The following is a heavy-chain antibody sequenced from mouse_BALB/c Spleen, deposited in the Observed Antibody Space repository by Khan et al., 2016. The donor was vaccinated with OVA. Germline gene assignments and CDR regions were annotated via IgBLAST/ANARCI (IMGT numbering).Heavy chain of an antibody. CDR3: ARGTTATNYFDY. Sequence: QVQLQQSGPELVRPGVSVKISCKGSGYTFTDYAMHWVKQSHARSLEWIGVIITYSGNTKYNQKFKGKATMNVDKSSSTAYMELARLTSEDSAIYYCARGTTATNYFDYWGHGTTLTVSS. D-gene: IGHD1-2*01. CDR2: IITYSGNT. V-gene: IGHV1S137*01. J-gene: IGHJ2*01. CDR1: GYTFTDYA.